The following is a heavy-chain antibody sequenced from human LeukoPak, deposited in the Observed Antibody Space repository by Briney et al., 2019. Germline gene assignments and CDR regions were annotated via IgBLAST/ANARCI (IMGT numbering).Heavy chain of an antibody. CDR3: ASSPYYGDYSLDY. Sequence: ASVKVSCKASGGTFISYAISWVRQAPGQGLEWMGGIIPIFGTANYAQKFQGRVTITTDESTSTAYMELSSLRSEDTAVYYCASSPYYGDYSLDYWGQGTLVTVSS. V-gene: IGHV1-69*05. CDR1: GGTFISYA. CDR2: IIPIFGTA. J-gene: IGHJ4*02. D-gene: IGHD4-17*01.